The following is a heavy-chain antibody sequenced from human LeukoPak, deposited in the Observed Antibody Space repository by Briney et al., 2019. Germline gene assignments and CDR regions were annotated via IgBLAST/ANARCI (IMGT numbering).Heavy chain of an antibody. V-gene: IGHV1-46*01. CDR1: GYTFTNYY. D-gene: IGHD6-13*01. J-gene: IGHJ3*02. Sequence: ASVTVSCKASGYTFTNYYIHWVRQAPGQGLEWMGMINPSGGTTSYAQKFQGRVTLTRDTSTTTVYMDLSSLRSEDTDVNYCARDPELQIAADRGAFDIWGQGTMVTVSS. CDR3: ARDPELQIAADRGAFDI. CDR2: INPSGGTT.